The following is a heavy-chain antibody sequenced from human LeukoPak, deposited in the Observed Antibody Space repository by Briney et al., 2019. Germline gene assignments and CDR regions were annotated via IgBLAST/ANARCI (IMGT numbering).Heavy chain of an antibody. CDR2: IYYTGVT. J-gene: IGHJ5*02. V-gene: IGHV4-39*07. Sequence: SETLSLTCTVTGGYIITSGHYWGWIRQPPGKGLEWIGSIYYTGVTSTNPFFRSRMSISVDTSKNQFSLNLTSVTAADAAVYYCARERSSSGGHSWFDPWGQGTLVTVSS. CDR1: GGYIITSGHY. D-gene: IGHD4-23*01. CDR3: ARERSSSGGHSWFDP.